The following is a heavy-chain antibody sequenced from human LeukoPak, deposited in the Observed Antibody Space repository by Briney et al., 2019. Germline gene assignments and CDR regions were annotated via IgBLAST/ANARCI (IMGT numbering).Heavy chain of an antibody. D-gene: IGHD5-18*01. CDR3: ARGVGYSYGYSLIYYYYYYMDV. J-gene: IGHJ6*03. CDR1: GYTFTSYD. Sequence: GASVKVSCKASGYTFTSYDINWVRQATGQGLEWMGWMNPNSGNTGYAQKFQGRVTMTRNTSISTAYMELSSLRSEDTAVYYCARGVGYSYGYSLIYYYYYYMDVWGKGTTVTISS. CDR2: MNPNSGNT. V-gene: IGHV1-8*01.